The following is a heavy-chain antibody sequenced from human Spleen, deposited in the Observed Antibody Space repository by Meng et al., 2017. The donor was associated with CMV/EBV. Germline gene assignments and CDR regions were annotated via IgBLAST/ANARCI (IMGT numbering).Heavy chain of an antibody. CDR1: GFTFSSYE. D-gene: IGHD1-26*01. CDR2: VSSSGSTT. Sequence: GGSLRLSCAASGFTFSSYEMNWVRQAPGKGLEWVSYVSSSGSTTWYADSVEGRFTIYRDNAKNSLYLQMNSLRAEDTAVYYCARGLWDLLRGAFDMWGQGTMVTVSS. CDR3: ARGLWDLLRGAFDM. J-gene: IGHJ3*02. V-gene: IGHV3-48*03.